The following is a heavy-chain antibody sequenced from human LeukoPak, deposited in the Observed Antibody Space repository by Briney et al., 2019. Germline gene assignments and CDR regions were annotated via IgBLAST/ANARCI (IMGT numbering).Heavy chain of an antibody. J-gene: IGHJ6*02. CDR3: ARGGSSSSYYNNYGMDV. Sequence: ASVKVSCKASGYSLTSFDINWVRQGSGQGLEWMGWMNPKRGNTGYAPTFQGRVTITRDTSIDTAFMELSSLRPDDTPVYYCARGGSSSSYYNNYGMDVWGQGTTITVSS. CDR1: GYSLTSFD. CDR2: MNPKRGNT. D-gene: IGHD6-13*01. V-gene: IGHV1-8*01.